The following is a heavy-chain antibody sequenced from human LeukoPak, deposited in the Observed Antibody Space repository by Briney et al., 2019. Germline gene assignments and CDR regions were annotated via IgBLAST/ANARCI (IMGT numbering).Heavy chain of an antibody. CDR1: GFTFSSHT. D-gene: IGHD3-22*01. J-gene: IGHJ4*02. V-gene: IGHV3-21*01. CDR3: ARDGGAYDSSGYYVYFDY. Sequence: GGSLRLSCAASGFTFSSHTINWVRQAPGKGLEWVSSISTSGSYLYHADSVKGRFTISRDNAKSSLYLQMNSLRAEDTAVYYCARDGGAYDSSGYYVYFDYWGQGTLVTVSS. CDR2: ISTSGSYL.